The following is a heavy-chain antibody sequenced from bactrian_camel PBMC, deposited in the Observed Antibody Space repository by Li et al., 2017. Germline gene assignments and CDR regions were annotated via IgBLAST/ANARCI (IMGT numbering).Heavy chain of an antibody. CDR2: FYPGSGFT. V-gene: IGHV3S54*01. CDR3: AADRFYRPVCTGAKPTAPYDYNY. Sequence: HVQLVESGGGTVQAGGSLRLSCAASGATMETYVSVTYVMGWFRQAPGKEREAVAAFYPGSGFTYYSDSVKGRFTISQDKAKNTLYLQMNMLKPEDSAMYHCAADRFYRPVCTGAKPTAPYDYNYWGQGTQVTVS. CDR1: GATMETYVSVTYV. J-gene: IGHJ4*01.